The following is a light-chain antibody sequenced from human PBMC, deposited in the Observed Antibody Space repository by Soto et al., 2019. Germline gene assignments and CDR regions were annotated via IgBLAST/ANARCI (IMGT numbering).Light chain of an antibody. Sequence: EIVMTQSPATLSVSPGERATLSCRANQTVSRNLGWYQQKPGQAPRLLIYGASTRATGIPARFSGSGSGTEFTLTISSLQSEDFAVYYCQQYNKWPPYTFGQGTKVDIK. CDR3: QQYNKWPPYT. CDR1: QTVSRN. J-gene: IGKJ2*01. CDR2: GAS. V-gene: IGKV3-15*01.